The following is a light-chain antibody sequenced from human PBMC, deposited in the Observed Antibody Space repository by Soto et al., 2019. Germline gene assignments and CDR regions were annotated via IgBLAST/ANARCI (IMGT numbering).Light chain of an antibody. CDR1: KSVSSN. CDR3: QQYNNWPPWT. J-gene: IGKJ1*01. V-gene: IGKV3-15*01. Sequence: EIVITQSPATLSVSPGERATLCCRASKSVSSNLAWYQQKPGKAPRLLIYGASTRATGIPARFSGSGSGTEFTLTISSLQSEDFAVYYCQQYNNWPPWTFGQGTKVEIK. CDR2: GAS.